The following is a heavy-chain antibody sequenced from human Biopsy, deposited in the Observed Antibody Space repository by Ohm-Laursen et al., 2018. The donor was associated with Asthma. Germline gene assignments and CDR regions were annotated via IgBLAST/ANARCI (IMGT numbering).Heavy chain of an antibody. CDR2: INSVFGTT. V-gene: IGHV1-69*13. CDR3: ARKAGSCISRTCYSLDF. CDR1: GGTFNTYV. Sequence: ASVKVPCKSLGGTFNTYVIGWGRQAPGQGLEWMGGINSVFGTTTYPQKFQDRVTITADDSTSTVYMELSSLRSEDTAVYYCARKAGSCISRTCYSLDFWGQGTLVTVSS. J-gene: IGHJ4*02. D-gene: IGHD2-2*01.